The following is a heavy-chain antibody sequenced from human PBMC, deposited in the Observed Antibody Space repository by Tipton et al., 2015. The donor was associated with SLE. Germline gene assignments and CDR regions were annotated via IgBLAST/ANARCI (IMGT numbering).Heavy chain of an antibody. J-gene: IGHJ4*02. CDR1: GGSISSHN. V-gene: IGHV4-59*08. CDR3: ARRTVTTGGFDY. Sequence: LRLSCTVSGGSISSHNWRWIRQPPGKGLEWIGNIYYSGSTNYNPSLKSRVTRSVVTSKNEFSLKLSSVTAADTAVYYCARRTVTTGGFDYWGQGTLVTVSS. CDR2: IYYSGST. D-gene: IGHD4-17*01.